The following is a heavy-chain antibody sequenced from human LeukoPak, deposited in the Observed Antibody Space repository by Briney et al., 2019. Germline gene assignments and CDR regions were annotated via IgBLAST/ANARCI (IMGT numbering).Heavy chain of an antibody. CDR3: ARLSAYYYGSYFYYYMDV. CDR1: GFSFSSYW. J-gene: IGHJ6*03. V-gene: IGHV3-7*01. Sequence: GSLRLSCEGSGFSFSSYWMTWVRQLPGKGPEWVANIRQDESERYFADSVKGQFTISRDNAKKSVYLHMSSLRAEDTALYYCARLSAYYYGSYFYYYMDVWGKGTTVTVSS. CDR2: IRQDESER. D-gene: IGHD3-10*01.